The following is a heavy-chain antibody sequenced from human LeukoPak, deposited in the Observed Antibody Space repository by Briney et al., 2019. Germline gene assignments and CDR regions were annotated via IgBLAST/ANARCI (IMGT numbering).Heavy chain of an antibody. CDR2: ISSSSSYI. CDR1: GFTFSSYS. J-gene: IGHJ4*02. D-gene: IGHD6-19*01. V-gene: IGHV3-21*01. Sequence: GGSLRLSCAASGFTFSSYSMNWVRQAPGKGLEWVSSISSSSSYIYYADSVKGRFTISRDNAENSLYLQMNSLRAEDTAVYYCARDRGGGAVAGTRAPDYWGQGTLVTVSS. CDR3: ARDRGGGAVAGTRAPDY.